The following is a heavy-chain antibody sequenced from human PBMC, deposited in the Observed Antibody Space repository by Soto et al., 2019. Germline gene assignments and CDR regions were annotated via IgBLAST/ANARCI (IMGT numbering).Heavy chain of an antibody. V-gene: IGHV1-8*01. CDR1: GYTFTSYD. Sequence: QVQLVQSGAEVKKPGASVKVSCKASGYTFTSYDINCVRQATGQGLEWMGWMNPNSGNTGYAQKFQGRVTMTRNTSISTAYMELRSLRSEDTAVYYCARGTSGWYPYDYYYGMDVGGQGTTVTVSS. CDR3: ARGTSGWYPYDYYYGMDV. D-gene: IGHD6-19*01. CDR2: MNPNSGNT. J-gene: IGHJ6*02.